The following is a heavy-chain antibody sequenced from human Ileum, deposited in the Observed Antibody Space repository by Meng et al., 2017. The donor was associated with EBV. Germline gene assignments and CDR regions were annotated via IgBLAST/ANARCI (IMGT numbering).Heavy chain of an antibody. CDR3: ARADKVRFDY. CDR1: GGSMSSTNW. CDR2: IYHSGST. V-gene: IGHV4-4*02. J-gene: IGHJ4*02. Sequence: QVQLQEPGPGLVKPLGTLSLTCAVSGGSMSSTNWVSWVRQPQGKGLEWIGEIYHSGSTNYNPSLKSRVSISVDKSKNQFSMKLISVTAADTAVYYCARADKVRFDYWGQGTLVTVSS.